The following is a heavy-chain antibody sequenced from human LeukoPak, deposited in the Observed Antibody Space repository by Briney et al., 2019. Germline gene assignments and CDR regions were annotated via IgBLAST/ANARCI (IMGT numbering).Heavy chain of an antibody. J-gene: IGHJ4*02. CDR3: ARVGSSGWYVHPTLDY. V-gene: IGHV1-2*02. CDR1: GYTFTGYY. Sequence: ASVKVSCKASGYTFTGYYMHWVRQAPGQGLEWMAWINPNSGGTNYAQKFQGRVTVTRDTSISTAYMELSRPRSDDTAVYYCARVGSSGWYVHPTLDYWGQGTLVTVSS. D-gene: IGHD6-19*01. CDR2: INPNSGGT.